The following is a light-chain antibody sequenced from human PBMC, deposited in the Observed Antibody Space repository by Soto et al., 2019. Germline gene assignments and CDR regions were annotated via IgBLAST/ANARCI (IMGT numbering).Light chain of an antibody. CDR3: QQYGSSPPYT. Sequence: EIVLTQSPATLSLSPGERATLSCRASQSVTNSLAWYQQKPGQAPRLLVYDASNRATGIPTRFSGSGSGTDFTLTISNLEPEDFAVYYCQQYGSSPPYTFGQGTKLEIK. CDR1: QSVTNS. CDR2: DAS. V-gene: IGKV3-11*01. J-gene: IGKJ2*01.